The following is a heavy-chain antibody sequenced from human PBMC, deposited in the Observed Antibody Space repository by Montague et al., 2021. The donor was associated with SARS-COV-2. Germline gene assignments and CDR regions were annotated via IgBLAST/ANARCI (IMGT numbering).Heavy chain of an antibody. D-gene: IGHD6-13*01. J-gene: IGHJ4*02. CDR3: VRVGVSNWYSFFDY. CDR2: IFNSCST. CDR1: GGSISSYY. Sequence: SETLSLTCTVSGGSISSYYWSWIRQPPGKGLEWIGYIFNSCSTNXXPSLNSRVTISVATSKNKLSLRLRSVTAADTAVYYCVRVGVSNWYSFFDYWGQGTLVTVSS. V-gene: IGHV4-59*01.